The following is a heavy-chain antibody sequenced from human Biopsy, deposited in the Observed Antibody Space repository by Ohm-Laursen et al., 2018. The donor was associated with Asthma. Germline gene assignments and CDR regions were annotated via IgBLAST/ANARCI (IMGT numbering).Heavy chain of an antibody. CDR2: INPSGGST. J-gene: IGHJ4*02. D-gene: IGHD3-22*01. V-gene: IGHV1-46*02. CDR3: ARAQDYYDSRGYYRSFDY. CDR1: GFSFDNYF. Sequence: ASVKVSCKSSGFSFDNYFIHWVRQAPGQGLEWMGIINPSGGSTSYPQKFQGRVTMTRDTSTSTVYMELSSLSSEDTAVYYCARAQDYYDSRGYYRSFDYWGQGTLVTVSS.